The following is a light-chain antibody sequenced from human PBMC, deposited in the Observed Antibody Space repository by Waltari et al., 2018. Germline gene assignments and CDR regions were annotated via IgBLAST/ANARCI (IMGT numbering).Light chain of an antibody. CDR2: EVS. Sequence: QSALTQPPSASGSPGQSVTISCTGTSRDVGGYNYVSWYQQHPGKAPKLMISEVSKRASGVPDRFSSSKSGNTASLTVSGLQAEDEADYYCSSYVGSNKGVFGTGTKVTVL. V-gene: IGLV2-8*01. CDR1: SRDVGGYNY. J-gene: IGLJ1*01. CDR3: SSYVGSNKGV.